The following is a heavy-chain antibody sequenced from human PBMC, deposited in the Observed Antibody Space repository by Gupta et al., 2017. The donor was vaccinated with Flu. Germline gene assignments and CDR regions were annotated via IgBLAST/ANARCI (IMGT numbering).Heavy chain of an antibody. CDR2: ISYDGSNK. J-gene: IGHJ4*02. Sequence: MHWVRQAPGKGLEWVAVISYDGSNKYYADSVKGRFTISRDNSKNTLYLQMNSLRAEDTAVYYCARDSALELELVEYYFDYWGQGTLVTVSS. CDR3: ARDSALELELVEYYFDY. V-gene: IGHV3-30-3*01. D-gene: IGHD1-7*01.